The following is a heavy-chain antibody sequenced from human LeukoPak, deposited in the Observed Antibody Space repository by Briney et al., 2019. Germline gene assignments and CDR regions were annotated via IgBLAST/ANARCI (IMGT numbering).Heavy chain of an antibody. V-gene: IGHV4-30-4*01. J-gene: IGHJ3*02. CDR3: ARAAYDYGDYGPAFDI. Sequence: SETLSLTCTVSGGSISSGDYYWSWIRQPPGKGLEWIGYIYYSGSTYYNPSLKSRVTISVDTSKNQFSLKLISVTAADTAVYYCARAAYDYGDYGPAFDIWGQGTMVTVSS. CDR2: IYYSGST. D-gene: IGHD4-17*01. CDR1: GGSISSGDYY.